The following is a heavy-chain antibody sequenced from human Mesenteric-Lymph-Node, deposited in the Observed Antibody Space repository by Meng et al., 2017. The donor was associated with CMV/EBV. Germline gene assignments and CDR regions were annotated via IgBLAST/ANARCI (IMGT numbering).Heavy chain of an antibody. CDR1: GFTFSSYA. CDR3: ARDLDSVVPAAIHY. V-gene: IGHV3-23*01. J-gene: IGHJ4*02. D-gene: IGHD2-2*01. Sequence: GESLKISCAASGFTFSSYAMSWVRQAPGKGLEWVSTISGSGTTTYYADSVKGRCAISRDNSKNTVYLQMNSLRAEDTAVYYCARDLDSVVPAAIHYWGQGTLVTVSS. CDR2: ISGSGTTT.